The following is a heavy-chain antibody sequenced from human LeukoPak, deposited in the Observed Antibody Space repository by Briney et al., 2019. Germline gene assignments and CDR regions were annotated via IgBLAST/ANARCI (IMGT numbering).Heavy chain of an antibody. V-gene: IGHV3-30*02. Sequence: GGSLRLSCVASGFTFSNFGMHWVRQAPGKGLEWVAFIRFDGSDTYYADSVKGRFTISRDNSKNTLYLQVNSLRDEDTAVYYCAKHRSFVITPFDYWGQGTLVTVSS. CDR3: AKHRSFVITPFDY. D-gene: IGHD3-22*01. J-gene: IGHJ4*02. CDR1: GFTFSNFG. CDR2: IRFDGSDT.